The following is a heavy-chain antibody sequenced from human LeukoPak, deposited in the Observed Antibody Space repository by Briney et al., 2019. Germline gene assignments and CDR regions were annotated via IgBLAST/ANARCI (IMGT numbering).Heavy chain of an antibody. J-gene: IGHJ6*02. D-gene: IGHD2-2*01. CDR2: ISYDGSNK. CDR3: AKDQVPAAIHYYYGMDV. CDR1: GFTFSSYA. Sequence: GGSLRLSCAASGFTFSSYAMHWVRQAPGKGLEWVAVISYDGSNKYYADSVKGRFTISRDNSKNTLYLQMNSLRAEDTAVYYCAKDQVPAAIHYYYGMDVWGQGTTVTVSS. V-gene: IGHV3-30*01.